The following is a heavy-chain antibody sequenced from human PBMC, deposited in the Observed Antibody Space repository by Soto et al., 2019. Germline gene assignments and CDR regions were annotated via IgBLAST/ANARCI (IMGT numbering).Heavy chain of an antibody. Sequence: QVQLVESGGGVVQPGRSLRLSCAASGFTFSSYGMHWVRQAPGKGLEWVAVIWYDGSNKYYADSVKGRFTISRDNSKNTLYLQMNSLRAEDTAVYYCAREDNSGYLWDAFDIWGQGTMVTVSS. CDR3: AREDNSGYLWDAFDI. CDR2: IWYDGSNK. J-gene: IGHJ3*02. D-gene: IGHD5-12*01. V-gene: IGHV3-33*01. CDR1: GFTFSSYG.